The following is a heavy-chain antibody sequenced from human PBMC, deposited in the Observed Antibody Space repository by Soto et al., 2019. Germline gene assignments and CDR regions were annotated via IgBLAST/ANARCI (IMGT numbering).Heavy chain of an antibody. CDR2: IDPSDSYT. CDR1: GYSFTSYW. Sequence: GESLKISCEGSGYSFTSYWVSWVRQMPGKGLEWMGRIDPSDSYTNYSPSFQGHVTISADKSISTAYLQWSSLKASDTAMYYCARDNGYYYGMDVWGQGTTVTVSS. D-gene: IGHD1-1*01. V-gene: IGHV5-10-1*01. CDR3: ARDNGYYYGMDV. J-gene: IGHJ6*02.